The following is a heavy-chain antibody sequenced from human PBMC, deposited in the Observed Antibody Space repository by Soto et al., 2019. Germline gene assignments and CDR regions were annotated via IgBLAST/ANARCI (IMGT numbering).Heavy chain of an antibody. Sequence: PGGSLRLSCEASGFTFSDFWMSWVRQAPGKGLEWVANIKGDGSEKRYVDSVRGRFTISRDNAKNSVYLQMNGLRADDTALYYCGRDEVRNGVGVWGQGIKVTVSS. CDR2: IKGDGSEK. CDR3: GRDEVRNGVGV. V-gene: IGHV3-7*01. CDR1: GFTFSDFW. J-gene: IGHJ6*02.